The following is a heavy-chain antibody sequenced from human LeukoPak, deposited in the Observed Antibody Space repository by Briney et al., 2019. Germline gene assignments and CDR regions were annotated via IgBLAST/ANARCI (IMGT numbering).Heavy chain of an antibody. D-gene: IGHD6-19*01. V-gene: IGHV3-30*04. CDR2: IVEDGTNQ. Sequence: GGSLRLSCAASGFTSNNYLMHWVRQAPGKGLDWVAVIVEDGTNQYYADSVKGRFTISRDNTKNTLFLQMNSLRSEDTAMYYCARVQGGGYRTADYWGQGTLVTVSS. CDR1: GFTSNNYL. J-gene: IGHJ4*02. CDR3: ARVQGGGYRTADY.